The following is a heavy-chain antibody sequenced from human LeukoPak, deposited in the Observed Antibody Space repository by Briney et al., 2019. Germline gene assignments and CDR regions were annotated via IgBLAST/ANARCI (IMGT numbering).Heavy chain of an antibody. CDR1: GVSFSGYY. V-gene: IGHV4-59*01. J-gene: IGHJ3*02. Sequence: SETLSLTCAVYGVSFSGYYWSWVRQPPGKGLEWIGYIYYSGSTNYNPSLKSRVTISVDTSKNQFSLKLSSVTAADTAVYYCATDSCGYHDAFDIWGQGTMVTVSS. D-gene: IGHD3-22*01. CDR2: IYYSGST. CDR3: ATDSCGYHDAFDI.